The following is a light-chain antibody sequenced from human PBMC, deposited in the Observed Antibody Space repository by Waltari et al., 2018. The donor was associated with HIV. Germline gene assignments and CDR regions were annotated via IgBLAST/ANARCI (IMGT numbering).Light chain of an antibody. V-gene: IGKV1-39*01. CDR3: QHYHGTPS. CDR1: QSISTY. CDR2: GAS. Sequence: DIQMTQSPSSLSASVGDGVTITCRASQSISTYLNWYQQKPGKAPKLLIYGASSLQSGVPLRFTGGGSGTVFTLAISSLQPEDFATYYCQHYHGTPSFGQGTKLEIK. J-gene: IGKJ2*01.